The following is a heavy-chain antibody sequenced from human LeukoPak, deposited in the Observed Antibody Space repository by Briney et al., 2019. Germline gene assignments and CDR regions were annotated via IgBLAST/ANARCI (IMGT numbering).Heavy chain of an antibody. V-gene: IGHV4-30-2*01. Sequence: SETLSLTCTVSGGPISSGGYYWSWIRQPPGKGLEWIGYIYHSGSTYYNPSLKSRVTISVDRSKNQFSLKLSSVTAADTAVYYCARGYSISYNAPFFDYWGQGTLVTVSS. CDR2: IYHSGST. CDR1: GGPISSGGYY. J-gene: IGHJ4*02. D-gene: IGHD6-6*01. CDR3: ARGYSISYNAPFFDY.